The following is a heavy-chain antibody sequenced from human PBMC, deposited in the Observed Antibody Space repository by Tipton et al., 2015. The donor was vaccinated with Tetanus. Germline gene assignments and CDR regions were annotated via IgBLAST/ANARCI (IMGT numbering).Heavy chain of an antibody. Sequence: LVKPTQTLSLTCAISGDSVSSNSAAWNWIRQSPSRGLEWLGRTYYRSKWNNEYAVSVKSRLTINPDTSKNQVSLQLNPVTPDDTAVYYCARARWRSGGPYYFDYWGQGIMVTVSS. CDR2: TYYRSKWNN. V-gene: IGHV6-1*01. D-gene: IGHD1-26*01. CDR1: GDSVSSNSAA. J-gene: IGHJ4*02. CDR3: ARARWRSGGPYYFDY.